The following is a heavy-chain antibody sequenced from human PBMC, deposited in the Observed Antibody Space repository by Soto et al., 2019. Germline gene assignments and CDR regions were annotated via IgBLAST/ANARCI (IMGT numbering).Heavy chain of an antibody. D-gene: IGHD3-16*02. J-gene: IGHJ4*02. Sequence: ASVKVSCKASGYTFTSYAMHWVRQAPGQRLEWMGWINAGNGNTKYSQKFQGRVTITRDTSASTAYMELSSLRSEDTAVYYCARLMIKFWGVIVPFDYWGQGTLVTVSS. CDR3: ARLMIKFWGVIVPFDY. V-gene: IGHV1-3*01. CDR1: GYTFTSYA. CDR2: INAGNGNT.